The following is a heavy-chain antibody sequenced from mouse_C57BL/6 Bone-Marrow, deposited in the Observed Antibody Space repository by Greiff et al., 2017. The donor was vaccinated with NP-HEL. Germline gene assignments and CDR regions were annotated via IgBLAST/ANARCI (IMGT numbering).Heavy chain of an antibody. D-gene: IGHD1-1*01. V-gene: IGHV1-64*01. CDR2: IHPSSGST. J-gene: IGHJ3*01. CDR3: ARPNYGGSPTDY. Sequence: QVQLQQPGAELVKPGASVKLSCKASGYTFTSYWMHWVKQRPGQGLEWIGMIHPSSGSTNYHEKFKSKATLTVDKSSSTAYMQLSSLASEDSAVYYCARPNYGGSPTDYWGQGTLVTVSA. CDR1: GYTFTSYW.